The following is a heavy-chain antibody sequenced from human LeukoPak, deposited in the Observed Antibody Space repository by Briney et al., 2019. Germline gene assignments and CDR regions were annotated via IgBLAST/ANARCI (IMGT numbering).Heavy chain of an antibody. CDR3: AKGRGVSTTPHFDF. D-gene: IGHD5/OR15-5a*01. Sequence: SGGSLRLSCAASGFTFTGYAMNCVRQAPGEGLEWVSAVSVSGDSTYYADSVKGRFTISRDNSKDTLYLQMHSLRAEDTALYYCAKGRGVSTTPHFDFWGQGTLVTVSS. CDR2: VSVSGDST. J-gene: IGHJ4*02. CDR1: GFTFTGYA. V-gene: IGHV3-23*01.